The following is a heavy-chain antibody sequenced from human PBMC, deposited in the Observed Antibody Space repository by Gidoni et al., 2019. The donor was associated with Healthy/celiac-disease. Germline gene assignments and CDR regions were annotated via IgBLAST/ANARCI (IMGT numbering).Heavy chain of an antibody. CDR2: IYYSGST. D-gene: IGHD3-22*01. Sequence: QLQLQESGPGLVKPSETLSLTCTVSGGSISSSSYYWGWIRQPPGKGLEWIGSIYYSGSTYYNPSLKSRVTISVDTSKNQFSLKLSSVTAADTAVYYCARQPKDGVYSSGLHFDYWGQGTLVTVSS. J-gene: IGHJ4*02. CDR1: GGSISSSSYY. V-gene: IGHV4-39*01. CDR3: ARQPKDGVYSSGLHFDY.